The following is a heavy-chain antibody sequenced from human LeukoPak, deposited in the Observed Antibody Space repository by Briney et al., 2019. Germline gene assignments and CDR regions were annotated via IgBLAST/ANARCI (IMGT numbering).Heavy chain of an antibody. Sequence: GGSLRLSCAASGFTFGSFSMTWVRQAPGKGLEWVSSISSSGTYIYYADSVKGRFTISRDNAKNSLYLQMNSLRAEDTAVYYCARDPGRSGGSCYSDYWGQGTLVTVSS. CDR2: ISSSGTYI. CDR1: GFTFGSFS. J-gene: IGHJ4*02. CDR3: ARDPGRSGGSCYSDY. V-gene: IGHV3-21*01. D-gene: IGHD2-15*01.